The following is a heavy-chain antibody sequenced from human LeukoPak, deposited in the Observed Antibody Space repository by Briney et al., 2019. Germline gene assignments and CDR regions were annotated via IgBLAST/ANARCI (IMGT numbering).Heavy chain of an antibody. Sequence: PGGSLRLSCAASGFTFSSYSMNWVRQAPGKGLEWVSSISSSSSYIYYADSVKGRFTISRDNAKNSLYLQMNSLRVEDTALYYCAKDIGRVDTASTYMDVWGKGTTVTISS. CDR2: ISSSSSYI. CDR1: GFTFSSYS. V-gene: IGHV3-21*04. CDR3: AKDIGRVDTASTYMDV. D-gene: IGHD5-18*01. J-gene: IGHJ6*03.